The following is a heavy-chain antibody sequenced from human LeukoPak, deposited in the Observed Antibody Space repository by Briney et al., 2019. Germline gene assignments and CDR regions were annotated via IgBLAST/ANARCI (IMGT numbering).Heavy chain of an antibody. D-gene: IGHD2-15*01. CDR1: GFTFSSYW. Sequence: KPGGSLRLSCAASGFTFSSYWMHWVRQAPGKGLEWVSSISSSSSYIYYADSVKGRFTISRDNAKNSLYLQMNSLRAEDTAVYYCARDSVGYCSGGSCYSGLPDYWGQGTLVTVPS. CDR2: ISSSSSYI. V-gene: IGHV3-21*01. CDR3: ARDSVGYCSGGSCYSGLPDY. J-gene: IGHJ4*02.